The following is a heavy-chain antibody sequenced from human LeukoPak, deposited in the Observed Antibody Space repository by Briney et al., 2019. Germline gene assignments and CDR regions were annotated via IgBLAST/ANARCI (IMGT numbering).Heavy chain of an antibody. CDR3: ARATGGNSPY. D-gene: IGHD4-23*01. J-gene: IGHJ4*02. CDR2: IYYSGST. CDR1: GGSISSYY. Sequence: TSETLSLTCTVSGGSISSYYWSWIRQFPGKGLEWIGCIYYSGSTNYNPSLKSRVTISVDTSRNQFSLKLSSMTAADTAVYYCARATGGNSPYWGQGILVTVSS. V-gene: IGHV4-59*01.